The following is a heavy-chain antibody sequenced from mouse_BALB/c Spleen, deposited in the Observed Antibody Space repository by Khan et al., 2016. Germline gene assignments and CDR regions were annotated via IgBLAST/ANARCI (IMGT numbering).Heavy chain of an antibody. CDR1: GFNIKDTY. CDR2: IDPANGNT. CDR3: ARSPYGYDVGFAY. V-gene: IGHV14-3*02. J-gene: IGHJ3*01. Sequence: VQLQQSGAELVKPGASVKLSCTASGFNIKDTYMHWVKQRPEQGLEWIGRIDPANGNTKYDPKFQGKATITADTSSNTAYLQLSSLTSEDTAVXYCARSPYGYDVGFAYWGQGTLVTVSA. D-gene: IGHD2-2*01.